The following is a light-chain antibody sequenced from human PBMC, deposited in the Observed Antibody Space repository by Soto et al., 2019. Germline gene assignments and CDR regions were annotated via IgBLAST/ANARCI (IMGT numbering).Light chain of an antibody. CDR2: DAS. Sequence: EVVLTQCPATLSLSPGERATLSCRASQSIATYLAWYQQKPGRAPSLLIFDASNRAAGIPARFSGSGSGTDFTLTISILEPEDFATYYCQQRSRWPPTFGHGTKVDIK. CDR1: QSIATY. J-gene: IGKJ1*01. CDR3: QQRSRWPPT. V-gene: IGKV3-11*01.